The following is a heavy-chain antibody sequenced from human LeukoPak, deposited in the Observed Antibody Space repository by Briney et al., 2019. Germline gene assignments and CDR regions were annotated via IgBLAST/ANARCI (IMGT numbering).Heavy chain of an antibody. V-gene: IGHV3-7*03. CDR3: AKDGYSYGNYYFDY. CDR1: GLTFRRYW. J-gene: IGHJ4*02. CDR2: INQDGSEK. D-gene: IGHD5-18*01. Sequence: GGSLRLSCVASGLTFRRYWLSWVRQAPGKGLEWVANINQDGSEKYYVDSVKGRFTITRDNYKNSLYLQMSSLRAEDTAVYYCAKDGYSYGNYYFDYWGQGTLVTVSS.